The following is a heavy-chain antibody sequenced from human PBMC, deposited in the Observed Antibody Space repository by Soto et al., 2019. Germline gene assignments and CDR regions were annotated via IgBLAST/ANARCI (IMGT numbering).Heavy chain of an antibody. Sequence: GGSLRLTCEVSGFSLSNYAMSWVRQAPGKGLEWVSSIAIRGDTYYADSVKGRFTISRDMSKDTVYLEMKSLRPEDTAVYYCARGSSPVDFDYWGQGTLVTVSS. D-gene: IGHD6-13*01. V-gene: IGHV3-23*01. J-gene: IGHJ4*02. CDR3: ARGSSPVDFDY. CDR1: GFSLSNYA. CDR2: IAIRGDT.